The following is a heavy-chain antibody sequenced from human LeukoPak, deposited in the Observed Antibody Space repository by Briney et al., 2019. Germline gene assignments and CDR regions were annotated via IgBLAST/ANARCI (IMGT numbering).Heavy chain of an antibody. J-gene: IGHJ5*02. V-gene: IGHV4-59*01. D-gene: IGHD5-24*01. Sequence: SETLSLTCTVSGGSISNYYWSWIRQSPGKGLEWLGYVYYSGGTSYNPSLKGRVSISVDTSKNQFSLKLSSVTAADTAVYHCARGRDGYNPWGQGTLVTVSS. CDR1: GGSISNYY. CDR2: VYYSGGT. CDR3: ARGRDGYNP.